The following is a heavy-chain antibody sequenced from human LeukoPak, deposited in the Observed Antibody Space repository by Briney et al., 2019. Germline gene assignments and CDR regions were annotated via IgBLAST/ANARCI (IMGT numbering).Heavy chain of an antibody. CDR2: INPNSGGT. CDR1: GYTLTVYY. D-gene: IGHD6-13*01. CDR3: ARGRQLVENWFDP. J-gene: IGHJ5*02. Sequence: ASVTVSCKASGYTLTVYYMHWVRQAPGQGLEWMGWINPNSGGTNSVQKFQGRVTMTRDTPSSTAYMELSRLRSDDTAVYYCARGRQLVENWFDPWGQGTLVTVSS. V-gene: IGHV1-2*02.